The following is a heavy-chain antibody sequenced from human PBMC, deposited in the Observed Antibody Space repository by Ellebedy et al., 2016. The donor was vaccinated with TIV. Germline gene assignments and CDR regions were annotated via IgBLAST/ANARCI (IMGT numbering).Heavy chain of an antibody. V-gene: IGHV4-4*07. CDR2: IYTSGST. J-gene: IGHJ6*02. CDR1: GGSISSYY. D-gene: IGHD4-17*01. Sequence: SETLSLXXTVSGGSISSYYWSWIRQPAGKGLEWIGRIYTSGSTNYNPSLKSRVTMSVDTSKNQFSLKLSSVTAADTAVYYCARDGATVTTPDYYGMDVWGQGTTVTVSS. CDR3: ARDGATVTTPDYYGMDV.